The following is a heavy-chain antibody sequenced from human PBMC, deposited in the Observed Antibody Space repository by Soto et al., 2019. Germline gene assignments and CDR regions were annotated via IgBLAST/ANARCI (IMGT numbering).Heavy chain of an antibody. D-gene: IGHD5-18*01. CDR2: IYHSGSI. J-gene: IGHJ4*01. V-gene: IGHV4-4*02. CDR1: GGSISSNNW. Sequence: SETLSLTCAVSGGSISSNNWWSWVRQPPGKGLEWIGEIYHSGSINYNPSLNSRVTISVDKSKNHFSLNLISATAADTAVYYCARAARGYSDFDYWGHGTLVTVSS. CDR3: ARAARGYSDFDY.